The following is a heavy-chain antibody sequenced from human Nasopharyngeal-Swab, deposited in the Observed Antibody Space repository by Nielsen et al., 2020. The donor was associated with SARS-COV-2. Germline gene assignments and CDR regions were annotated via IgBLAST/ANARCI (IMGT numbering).Heavy chain of an antibody. J-gene: IGHJ5*02. D-gene: IGHD3-22*01. Sequence: SVKVSCKASGYIFTIYGMSLVRQAPGKGLEWMGWISGYNCNTNYAQKFQDRVTLTTDTSTSTAYMEMESLTSDDTAVYYCARDDYYESSGYFNHWGQGTLVTVAS. CDR2: ISGYNCNT. CDR1: GYIFTIYG. CDR3: ARDDYYESSGYFNH. V-gene: IGHV1-18*01.